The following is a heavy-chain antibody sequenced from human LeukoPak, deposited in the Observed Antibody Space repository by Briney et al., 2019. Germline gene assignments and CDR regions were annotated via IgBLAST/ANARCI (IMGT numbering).Heavy chain of an antibody. CDR3: ARDWGCSSTSCYTGAFDI. J-gene: IGHJ3*02. CDR1: GYTFTSYG. CDR2: ISAYNGNT. Sequence: ASVKVSCKASGYTFTSYGISWVRQAPGQGFEWMGWISAYNGNTNYAQKLQGRVTMTTDTSTSTAYMELRSLRSDDTAVYYCARDWGCSSTSCYTGAFDIWGQGTMVTVSS. D-gene: IGHD2-2*02. V-gene: IGHV1-18*01.